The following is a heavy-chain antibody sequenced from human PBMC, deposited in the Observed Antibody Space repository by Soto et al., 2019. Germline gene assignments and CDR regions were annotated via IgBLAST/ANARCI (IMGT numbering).Heavy chain of an antibody. D-gene: IGHD6-13*01. V-gene: IGHV4-34*01. J-gene: IGHJ5*02. Sequence: SETLSLTCAVYGGSSSGYYWSWIRQPPGRGLEWIGEINHSGSTNTGSTNYNPSLKSRVTISVDTSKNQFSLNLSSVTAADTAVYYCARATRVRSSSWFVPWGQGTLVTVSS. CDR2: INHSGSTNTGST. CDR1: GGSSSGYY. CDR3: ARATRVRSSSWFVP.